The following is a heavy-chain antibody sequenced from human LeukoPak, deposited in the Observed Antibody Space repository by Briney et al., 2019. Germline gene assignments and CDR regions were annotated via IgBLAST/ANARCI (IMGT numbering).Heavy chain of an antibody. CDR2: IYYSGST. CDR3: ARVNDCSSSSCFTSWFDP. V-gene: IGHV4-59*11. CDR1: GGSISSHY. J-gene: IGHJ5*02. Sequence: SETLSLTCTVSGGSISSHYWSWIRQPPGKGLEWIGYIYYSGSTNYNPSLKSRVTISVDASKNQFSLKLSSVTAADTAVYYCARVNDCSSSSCFTSWFDPWGQGTLVTVSS. D-gene: IGHD2-2*02.